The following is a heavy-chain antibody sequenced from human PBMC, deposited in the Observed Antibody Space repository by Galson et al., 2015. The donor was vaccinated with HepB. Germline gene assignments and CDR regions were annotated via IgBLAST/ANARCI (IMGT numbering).Heavy chain of an antibody. CDR1: GVSIRSRSYY. J-gene: IGHJ6*02. CDR3: VRHGNDDFYYAMDV. V-gene: IGHV4-39*01. D-gene: IGHD1-1*01. CDR2: IYYSGST. Sequence: LSLTCSVSGVSIRSRSYYWSWIRQPPGKGLEWIASIYYSGSTHYSPSLKSRVTISADTSQNQFSLRLTSATAADTAVYYCVRHGNDDFYYAMDVWGQGTTVAVSS.